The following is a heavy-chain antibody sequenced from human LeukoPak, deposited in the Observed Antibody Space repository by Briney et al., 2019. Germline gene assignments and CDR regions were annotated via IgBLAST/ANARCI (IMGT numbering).Heavy chain of an antibody. CDR3: ARQRGMATTWYYFDY. J-gene: IGHJ4*02. Sequence: GESLKSSCKGPGSSFTTYLIGWVPQMPGKGLEWMGIIYPGDADTRYSPSFQGQVTISADKSISTAYLQWSSLKASDDAMYYCARQRGMATTWYYFDYWGQGTLVTVSS. V-gene: IGHV5-51*01. D-gene: IGHD5-24*01. CDR2: IYPGDADT. CDR1: GSSFTTYL.